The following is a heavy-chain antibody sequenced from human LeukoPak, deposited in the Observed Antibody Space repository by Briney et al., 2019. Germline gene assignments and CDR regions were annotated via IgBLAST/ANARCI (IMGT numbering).Heavy chain of an antibody. D-gene: IGHD2-2*03. CDR1: GGSISSGGYY. Sequence: PSETLSLTCTVSGGSISSGGYYWSWIRQPPGKGLEWIGYIYHSGSTYYNPSLKSRVTISVDRSKNQFSLKLSSVTAADTAVYYCASGYCSSTSCYYYYMDVWGKGTTVTVSS. CDR2: IYHSGST. J-gene: IGHJ6*03. CDR3: ASGYCSSTSCYYYYMDV. V-gene: IGHV4-30-2*01.